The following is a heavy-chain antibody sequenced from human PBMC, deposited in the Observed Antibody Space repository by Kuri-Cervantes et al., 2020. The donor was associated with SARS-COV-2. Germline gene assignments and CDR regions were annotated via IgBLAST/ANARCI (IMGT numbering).Heavy chain of an antibody. J-gene: IGHJ6*02. Sequence: ASVKVSCKASGYTFTSYYMHWVRQAPGQGLEWMGIINPSGGSTSYAQKFQGRVTMTRDTSTSTVYMELSSLRSEDTAVYYCARRGKTTIFGVSFHHYGMGVWGQGTTVTVSS. CDR3: ARRGKTTIFGVSFHHYGMGV. CDR2: INPSGGST. D-gene: IGHD3-3*01. CDR1: GYTFTSYY. V-gene: IGHV1-46*01.